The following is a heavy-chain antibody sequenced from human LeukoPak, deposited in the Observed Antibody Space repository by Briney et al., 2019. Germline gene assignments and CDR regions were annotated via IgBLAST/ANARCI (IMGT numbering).Heavy chain of an antibody. Sequence: PGGSLRLSCAASGFTFDDYAMHWVRQAPGKGLEWVSLISWDGSHTYYTDSVKGRFTISRDNSENSLYLQMNSLRPEDTALYYCTKVKWAVDCTPTSCPYFDYWGQGTLVAVSS. V-gene: IGHV3-43D*03. CDR1: GFTFDDYA. CDR2: ISWDGSHT. CDR3: TKVKWAVDCTPTSCPYFDY. D-gene: IGHD2-2*01. J-gene: IGHJ4*02.